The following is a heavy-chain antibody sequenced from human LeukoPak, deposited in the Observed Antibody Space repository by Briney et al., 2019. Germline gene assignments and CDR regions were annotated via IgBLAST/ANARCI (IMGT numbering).Heavy chain of an antibody. CDR1: GGSISSYY. J-gene: IGHJ6*02. CDR3: ARGSPFYDFWSGPYYYYGMDV. V-gene: IGHV4-59*01. D-gene: IGHD3-3*01. Sequence: SETLSLTCTVSGGSISSYYWSWIRQPPGKGLEWIGYIYYSGSTNYNPSLKSRVTISVDTSKNQFSLKLSSVTAVDTAVYYCARGSPFYDFWSGPYYYYGMDVWGQGTTVTVSS. CDR2: IYYSGST.